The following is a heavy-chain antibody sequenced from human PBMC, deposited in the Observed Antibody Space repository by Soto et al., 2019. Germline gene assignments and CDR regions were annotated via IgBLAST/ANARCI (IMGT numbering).Heavy chain of an antibody. CDR2: ISYDGSNK. J-gene: IGHJ6*02. V-gene: IGHV3-30*03. CDR1: GFTFSSYG. CDR3: YYYGMDV. Sequence: GGSLRLSCAASGFTFSSYGMHWVRQAPGKGLEWVAVISYDGSNKYYADSVKGRFTISRDNSKNTLYLQMNSLRAEDTAVYYYYYYGMDVWGQGTTVTVSS.